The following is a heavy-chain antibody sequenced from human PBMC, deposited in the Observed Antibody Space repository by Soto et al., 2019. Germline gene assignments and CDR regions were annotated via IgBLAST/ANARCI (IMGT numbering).Heavy chain of an antibody. CDR1: CGSFSGYY. V-gene: IGHV4-34*01. D-gene: IGHD6-13*01. Sequence: SETLSLTCAVYCGSFSGYYWSWIRQPPGKGLEWIGEINQSGSTNYNPSLKSRVTISVDTSKNQFSLKLSSVTAADTAVYYCARTYSSSWSPFDYWGQGTLVTVSS. J-gene: IGHJ4*02. CDR2: INQSGST. CDR3: ARTYSSSWSPFDY.